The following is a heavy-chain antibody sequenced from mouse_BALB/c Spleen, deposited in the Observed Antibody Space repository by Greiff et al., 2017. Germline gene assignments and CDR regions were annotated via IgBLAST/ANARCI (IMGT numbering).Heavy chain of an antibody. J-gene: IGHJ2*01. V-gene: IGHV1-26*01. D-gene: IGHD4-1*01. Sequence: EVQLQQSGPELVKPGASVKISCKASGYSFTGYYMHWVKQSHVKSLEWIGRINPYNGATSYNQNFKDKASLTVDKSSSTAYMELHSLTSEDSAVYYCARNWDYFDYWGQGTTLTVSS. CDR3: ARNWDYFDY. CDR1: GYSFTGYY. CDR2: INPYNGAT.